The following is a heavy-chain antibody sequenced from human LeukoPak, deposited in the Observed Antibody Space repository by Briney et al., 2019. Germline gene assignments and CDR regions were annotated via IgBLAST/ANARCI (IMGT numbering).Heavy chain of an antibody. D-gene: IGHD6-13*01. J-gene: IGHJ4*02. CDR3: AGVPGSSWTFDY. CDR2: IKADGSEI. CDR1: GFNSRNCW. Sequence: GGSLRLSCAASGFNSRNCWMNWVRQAPGKGLEWVATIKADGSEIYYVDSVKGRFTISRDNADNSLYLQMHSLRADDTAIYYCAGVPGSSWTFDYWGQGTLVTVSS. V-gene: IGHV3-7*03.